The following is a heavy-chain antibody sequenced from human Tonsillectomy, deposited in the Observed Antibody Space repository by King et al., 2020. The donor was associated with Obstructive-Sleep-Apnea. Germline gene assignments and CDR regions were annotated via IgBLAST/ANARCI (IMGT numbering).Heavy chain of an antibody. CDR3: ARDRGYGSGTYYYEY. D-gene: IGHD3-10*01. V-gene: IGHV4-31*03. Sequence: VQLQESGPGLVEPSQTLSLTCTVSGASINSGGYYWSWIRQHAGKGREWMGYIYYSGTTSYNPSLKSRLTISVDTSKNQFSLKLRSVTAADTAVYYCARDRGYGSGTYYYEYWGQGTLVSVSS. J-gene: IGHJ4*02. CDR2: IYYSGTT. CDR1: GASINSGGYY.